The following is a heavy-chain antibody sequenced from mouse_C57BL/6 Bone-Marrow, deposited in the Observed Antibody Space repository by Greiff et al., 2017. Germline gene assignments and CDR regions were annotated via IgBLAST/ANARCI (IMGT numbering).Heavy chain of an antibody. CDR3: AREVSYYYGGSWFAY. CDR1: GYTFTSSG. V-gene: IGHV1-81*01. CDR2: IFPRSGNT. Sequence: QVQLQQSGAELARPGASVKLSCKASGYTFTSSGISWVKQRTGQGLEWIGEIFPRSGNTYYNEKFKGKATLTADKSSSTAYMDLRSLTTEDSAVYFCAREVSYYYGGSWFAYWGQGTLVTVSA. J-gene: IGHJ3*01. D-gene: IGHD1-1*01.